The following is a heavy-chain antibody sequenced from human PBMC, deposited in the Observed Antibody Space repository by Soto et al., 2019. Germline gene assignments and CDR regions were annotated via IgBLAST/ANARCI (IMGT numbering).Heavy chain of an antibody. CDR1: GYTFTSYD. Sequence: ASVKVSCKASGYTFTSYDINWVRKATGQGLEWMGWMNPNSGNTGYAQKFQGRVTMTRNTSISTAYMELSSLRSEDTAVYYCARGRSIAVADDAFDIWGQGTMVTVSS. CDR3: ARGRSIAVADDAFDI. J-gene: IGHJ3*02. V-gene: IGHV1-8*01. D-gene: IGHD6-19*01. CDR2: MNPNSGNT.